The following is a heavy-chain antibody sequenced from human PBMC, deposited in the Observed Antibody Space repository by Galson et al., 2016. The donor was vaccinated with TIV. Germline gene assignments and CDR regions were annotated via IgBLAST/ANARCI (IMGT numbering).Heavy chain of an antibody. Sequence: SLRLSCAGSGFTFSKFDIHWVRQTTGDGLEWVSGIGTTADTYYSKSVKGRFTISRDNGLNSVYLQMNLLRPGDTAMYYCVRARSLADLAARPGDDAFDFWGRGTIVTVFS. J-gene: IGHJ3*01. CDR3: VRARSLADLAARPGDDAFDF. D-gene: IGHD7-27*01. CDR2: IGTTADT. CDR1: GFTFSKFD. V-gene: IGHV3-13*01.